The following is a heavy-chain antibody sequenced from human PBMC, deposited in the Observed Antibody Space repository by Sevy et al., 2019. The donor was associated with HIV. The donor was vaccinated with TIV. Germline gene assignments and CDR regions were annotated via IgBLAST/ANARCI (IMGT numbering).Heavy chain of an antibody. D-gene: IGHD2-15*01. J-gene: IGHJ4*02. CDR3: ARGAVGGYLDY. V-gene: IGHV3-48*03. Sequence: GGSLRLSCAASGFTFSSYEMNWVRQAPGKGLEWISYITLSGSTIYYADSVKGRFTISRDNAKNSLYLQMNSLRAEDTAVYYCARGAVGGYLDYWGQGTLVTVSS. CDR1: GFTFSSYE. CDR2: ITLSGSTI.